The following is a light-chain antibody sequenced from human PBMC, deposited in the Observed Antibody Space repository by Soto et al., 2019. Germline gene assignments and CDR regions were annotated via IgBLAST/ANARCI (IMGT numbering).Light chain of an antibody. Sequence: EIVLTQSPGTLSLSPGERANLSCRASQSVSSSYLGWYQQKPDQPPSLLIYGASSRATGIPDRFSGSGSGADFSITIIRLEPEDFAVYYCQQYGSSPPITFGQGTQLEIK. V-gene: IGKV3-20*01. CDR3: QQYGSSPPIT. CDR1: QSVSSSY. CDR2: GAS. J-gene: IGKJ5*01.